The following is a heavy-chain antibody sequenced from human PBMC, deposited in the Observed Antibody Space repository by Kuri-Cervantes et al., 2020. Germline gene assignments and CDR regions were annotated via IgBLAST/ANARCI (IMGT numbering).Heavy chain of an antibody. Sequence: ASVKVSCKASGYTFTSYGISWVRQAPGQGLEWMGWISAYNGNTNYAQKLQGRVTMTTDTSTSTAYMELRSLRAEDTALYYCAKGSSGWSFDAFDIWGQGTMVTVSS. D-gene: IGHD6-19*01. CDR2: ISAYNGNT. CDR3: AKGSSGWSFDAFDI. V-gene: IGHV1-18*01. J-gene: IGHJ3*02. CDR1: GYTFTSYG.